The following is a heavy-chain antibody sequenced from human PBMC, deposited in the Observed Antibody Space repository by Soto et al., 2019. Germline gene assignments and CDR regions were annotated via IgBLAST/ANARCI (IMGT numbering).Heavy chain of an antibody. V-gene: IGHV1-46*01. CDR3: ARDRVAAARGWFYP. Sequence: ASGQVSCKASGYTFTSYYMHWVRQAPGQGLEWMGRMNPSGGSTSYAQKFQGRVTMTRDTSTSTVYMELSSLRSEDTAVYYGARDRVAAARGWFYPWGQGTLVTVSS. D-gene: IGHD2-2*01. CDR2: MNPSGGST. J-gene: IGHJ5*02. CDR1: GYTFTSYY.